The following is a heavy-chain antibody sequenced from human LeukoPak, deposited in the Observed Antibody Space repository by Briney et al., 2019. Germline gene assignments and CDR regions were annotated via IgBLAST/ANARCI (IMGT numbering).Heavy chain of an antibody. CDR1: GFTFRNYG. CDR2: ISGSGGST. D-gene: IGHD3-10*01. J-gene: IGHJ4*02. V-gene: IGHV3-23*01. CDR3: AKDLSKGLLYRRGMYYFDY. Sequence: GGSLRLSCAASGFTFRNYGMSWVRQAPGKGPEWVSGISGSGGSTYYLDSVKGRFTISRDNSKNTLYLQMNSLRAEDTAVYYCAKDLSKGLLYRRGMYYFDYWGQGTLVTVSS.